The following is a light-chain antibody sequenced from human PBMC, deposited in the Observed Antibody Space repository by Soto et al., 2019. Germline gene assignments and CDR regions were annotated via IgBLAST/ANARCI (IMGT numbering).Light chain of an antibody. CDR1: QSVNSN. Sequence: EKVMTQSPAALSVSPGERATLSCRASQSVNSNLAWYQQKPGQAPRLLLYGASTRATGIPARFSGSASGTEFTVTISSMQSEDSPVYYCQQYNDWPLTFGGGTKVEIK. CDR3: QQYNDWPLT. V-gene: IGKV3-15*01. CDR2: GAS. J-gene: IGKJ4*01.